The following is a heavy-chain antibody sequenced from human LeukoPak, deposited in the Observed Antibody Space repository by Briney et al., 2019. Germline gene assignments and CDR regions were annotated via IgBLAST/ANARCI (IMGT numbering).Heavy chain of an antibody. J-gene: IGHJ4*02. Sequence: SETLSLTCTVSSGSIRTSYCSWIRQPPGKGLEWIGYIYYSGSTNYNPSLKSRVTISVGTSKNQFSLKLSSVTAADTAVYYCTRNLGAAAGPLYYWGQGTLVTVSS. CDR2: IYYSGST. D-gene: IGHD6-13*01. V-gene: IGHV4-59*01. CDR3: TRNLGAAAGPLYY. CDR1: SGSIRTSY.